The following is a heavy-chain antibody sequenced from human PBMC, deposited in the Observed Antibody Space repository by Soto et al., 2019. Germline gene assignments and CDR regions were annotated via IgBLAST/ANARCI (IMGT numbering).Heavy chain of an antibody. D-gene: IGHD3-10*01. CDR2: INHSGST. CDR1: GGSFSGYY. CDR3: AYYCGSGSYFGSDY. J-gene: IGHJ4*02. V-gene: IGHV4-34*01. Sequence: SETLSLTCAVYGGSFSGYYWSWIRQPPGKGLEWIGEINHSGSTNYNPSLKSRVTISVDTSKNQFSLKLSSVTAADTAVYYCAYYCGSGSYFGSDYWGQGTLVTVSS.